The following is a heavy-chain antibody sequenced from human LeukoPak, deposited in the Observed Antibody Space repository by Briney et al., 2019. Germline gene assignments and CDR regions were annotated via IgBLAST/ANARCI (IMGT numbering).Heavy chain of an antibody. Sequence: GSLRLSCAASGFTFSDYSMNWVRQAPGKGLEWVSYISSSKTVYYADSVKGRFTISRDNARNSLYLQMNNLKAEDTAVYYCARERGYSSSWYTFWGQGTLVTVSS. D-gene: IGHD6-13*01. J-gene: IGHJ4*02. CDR1: GFTFSDYS. CDR2: ISSSKTV. CDR3: ARERGYSSSWYTF. V-gene: IGHV3-48*01.